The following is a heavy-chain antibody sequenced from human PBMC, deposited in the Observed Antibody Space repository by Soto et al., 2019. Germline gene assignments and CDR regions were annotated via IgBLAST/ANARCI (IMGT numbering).Heavy chain of an antibody. V-gene: IGHV3-43*01. CDR1: GFTFDDYT. CDR3: AKAYSSSWGHFDY. CDR2: ISWDGGST. D-gene: IGHD6-13*01. Sequence: PGGSLRLSCAASGFTFDDYTMHWVRQAPGKGLEWVSLISWDGGSTYYADSAKGRFTISRDNSKNSLYLQMNSLRTEDTALYYCAKAYSSSWGHFDYWGQGTLVTVSS. J-gene: IGHJ4*02.